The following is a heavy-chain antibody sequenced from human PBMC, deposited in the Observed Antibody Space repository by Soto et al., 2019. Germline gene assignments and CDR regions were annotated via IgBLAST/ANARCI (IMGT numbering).Heavy chain of an antibody. V-gene: IGHV3-33*06. CDR1: GFTFSSYG. CDR2: IWYDGSNK. D-gene: IGHD4-17*01. CDR3: AKVLSDYGDPRARAFDI. J-gene: IGHJ3*02. Sequence: GGSLRLSCAASGFTFSSYGMHWVRQAPGNGLEWVAVIWYDGSNKYYTDSVKGRYTISRDNSKNTLYLQMNSLRAEDTAVYYCAKVLSDYGDPRARAFDIWGQGTMVTVSS.